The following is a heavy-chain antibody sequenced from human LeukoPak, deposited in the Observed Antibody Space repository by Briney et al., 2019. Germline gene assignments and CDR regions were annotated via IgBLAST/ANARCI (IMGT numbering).Heavy chain of an antibody. V-gene: IGHV3-33*06. CDR1: GFTIRKFG. Sequence: TGGSLRLSCAASGFTIRKFGKHWVRQAPGKGLEWVAVIWYDGSQKHYVDSVKGRFTISRENTMNSLSLEMNGLRVEVTGVYYCVKGADGDYNFEDSFYFESWGQGTLVTVSS. CDR3: VKGADGDYNFEDSFYFES. D-gene: IGHD4-17*01. CDR2: IWYDGSQK. J-gene: IGHJ4*02.